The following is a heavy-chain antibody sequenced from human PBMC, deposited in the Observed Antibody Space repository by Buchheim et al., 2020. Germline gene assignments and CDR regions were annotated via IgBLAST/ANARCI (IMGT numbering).Heavy chain of an antibody. V-gene: IGHV3-66*02. CDR3: ARDLTLSGYYYGMDV. J-gene: IGHJ6*02. Sequence: EVQLVESGGGLVQPGGSLRLSCAASGFTVSSNYMSWVRQAPGKGLEWVSVIYSGGSTYYADSVKGRFTISRDNSKNTPYLQMNSLRAEDTAVYYCARDLTLSGYYYGMDVWGQGTT. D-gene: IGHD3-10*01. CDR1: GFTVSSNY. CDR2: IYSGGST.